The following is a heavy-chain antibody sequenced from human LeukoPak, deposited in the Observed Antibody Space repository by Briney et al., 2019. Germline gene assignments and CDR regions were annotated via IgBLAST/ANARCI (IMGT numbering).Heavy chain of an antibody. Sequence: VQLVEAGGGVVQPGGSLGLSCAASGFTFSTYGMHWGRQAPGKGLECVAFIRYDGSNKYYADSVKGRFTISRDNSKNTLYLQMNSLRPEDTAVYYCVKDQGGAYSSSWYFDHWGQGTLVTVSS. J-gene: IGHJ4*02. CDR3: VKDQGGAYSSSWYFDH. CDR1: GFTFSTYG. CDR2: IRYDGSNK. D-gene: IGHD6-13*01. V-gene: IGHV3-30*02.